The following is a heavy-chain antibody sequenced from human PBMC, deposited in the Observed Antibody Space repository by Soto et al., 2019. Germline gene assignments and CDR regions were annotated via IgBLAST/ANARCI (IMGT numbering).Heavy chain of an antibody. Sequence: QVQLQESGPGLVKPSETLSLTCTVSGGSFKSGSYSWSWIRQPPGKGLEWIGYVYHTGRTSYNPSLKSPVSISMDTSKNQFSLNLDSVTDADTAVYFCARDFAYFDSWGQGTLVTVSS. CDR3: ARDFAYFDS. V-gene: IGHV4-61*01. CDR2: VYHTGRT. D-gene: IGHD3-3*01. CDR1: GGSFKSGSYS. J-gene: IGHJ4*02.